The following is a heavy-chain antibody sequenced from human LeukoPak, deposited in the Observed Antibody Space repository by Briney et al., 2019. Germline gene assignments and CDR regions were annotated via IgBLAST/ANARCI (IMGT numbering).Heavy chain of an antibody. CDR1: GFTFSSYA. CDR3: AKDKFCSSTSCYVDY. V-gene: IGHV3-23*01. Sequence: GGSLRLACAAAGFTFSSYAMSWVRQAPGKWLESVSAISGSGGSTYYADSVKGRFTISRDNSKNTLYLQMNSLRAEDTAVYYCAKDKFCSSTSCYVDYWGPGTLVTVSS. D-gene: IGHD2-2*01. J-gene: IGHJ4*02. CDR2: ISGSGGST.